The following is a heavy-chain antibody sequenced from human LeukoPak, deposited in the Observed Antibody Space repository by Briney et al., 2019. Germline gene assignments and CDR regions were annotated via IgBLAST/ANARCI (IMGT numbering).Heavy chain of an antibody. CDR2: SYYSGST. D-gene: IGHD6-13*01. CDR1: GGSISSGDYY. V-gene: IGHV4-30-4*08. Sequence: SETLSLTCTVSGGSISSGDYYWSWIRQPPGKGLEWIGYSYYSGSTYYNPSLKSRVTISVDTSKNQFSLKLSSVTAADTAAYYCARGDLYSSSWYNWGQGTLVTVSS. J-gene: IGHJ4*02. CDR3: ARGDLYSSSWYN.